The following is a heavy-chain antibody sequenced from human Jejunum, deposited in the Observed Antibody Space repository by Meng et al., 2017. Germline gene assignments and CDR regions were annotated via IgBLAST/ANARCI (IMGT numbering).Heavy chain of an antibody. CDR2: SRDKTQSYSI. J-gene: IGHJ4*01. D-gene: IGHD2-21*01. Sequence: GESLKISCTVSGFTLSDHYMDWVRQAPGKGLEWVGRSRDKTQSYSIEYAASVKGRFIISRDDSQQSLYLQMNSLQTDDTAMYYCTRGFCGGGTCYSGLTWGQGSQV. CDR3: TRGFCGGGTCYSGLT. CDR1: GFTLSDHY. V-gene: IGHV3-72*01.